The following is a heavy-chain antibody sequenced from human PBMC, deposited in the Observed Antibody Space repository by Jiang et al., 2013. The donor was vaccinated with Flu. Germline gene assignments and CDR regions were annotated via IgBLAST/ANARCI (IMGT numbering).Heavy chain of an antibody. CDR2: IYTSGST. V-gene: IGHV4-4*07. CDR3: AREQEPDIVVVPAAIQYYYYMDV. D-gene: IGHD2-2*01. J-gene: IGHJ6*03. Sequence: IYTSGSTNYNPSLKSRVTMSVDTSKNQFSLKLSSVTAADTAVYYCAREQEPDIVVVPAAIQYYYYMDVWGKGTTVTVSS.